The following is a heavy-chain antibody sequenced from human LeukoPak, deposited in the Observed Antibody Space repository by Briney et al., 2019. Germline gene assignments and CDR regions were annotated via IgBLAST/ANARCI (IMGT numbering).Heavy chain of an antibody. J-gene: IGHJ4*02. CDR1: GFTFSSYG. CDR3: ARGENSKTYPVSGY. Sequence: GGSLRLSCAASGFTFSSYGMHRVRQAPGKGLEWVAVISSDGSSKYYIDSVKGRFTISRDNSKNTLFLQMNSLRAEDTAVYYCARGENSKTYPVSGYWGQGTLVTVSS. CDR2: ISSDGSSK. V-gene: IGHV3-30*03. D-gene: IGHD2/OR15-2a*01.